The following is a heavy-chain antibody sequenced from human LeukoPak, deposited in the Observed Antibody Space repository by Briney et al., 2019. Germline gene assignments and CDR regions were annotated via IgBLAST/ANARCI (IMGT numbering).Heavy chain of an antibody. D-gene: IGHD2-2*01. J-gene: IGHJ4*02. V-gene: IGHV3-53*01. CDR1: GFTVSSNY. CDR2: IYSGGST. CDR3: AKDLRLDCSTTSCYLLDY. Sequence: GGSLRLSCAASGFTVSSNYMSWVRQAPGKGLEWASVIYSGGSTYYADSVKGRFTISRDNSKNTLYLQMNSLRAEDTAIYYCAKDLRLDCSTTSCYLLDYWGQGTLVTVSS.